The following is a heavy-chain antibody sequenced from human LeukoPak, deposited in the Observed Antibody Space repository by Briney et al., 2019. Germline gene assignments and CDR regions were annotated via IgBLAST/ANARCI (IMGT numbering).Heavy chain of an antibody. CDR3: ARDYGDYGGTLDY. V-gene: IGHV3-30-3*01. J-gene: IGHJ4*02. CDR1: GFTFTNYV. CDR2: ISYDGSNK. Sequence: GGSLRLACAASGFTFTNYVIHWVRQAPGKGLEWVAVISYDGSNKYYADSVKGRFTISRDISKNTLYLQMNSLTTEDTAVYYCARDYGDYGGTLDYWGQGTLVTVSS. D-gene: IGHD4-17*01.